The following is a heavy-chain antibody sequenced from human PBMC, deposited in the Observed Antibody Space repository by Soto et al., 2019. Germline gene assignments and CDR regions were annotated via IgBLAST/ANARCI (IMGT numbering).Heavy chain of an antibody. CDR3: ARVSRSSVRWFDP. D-gene: IGHD6-6*01. V-gene: IGHV4-34*01. CDR2: INHSGST. Sequence: XATLSLTFAVYGGSVSGYYWSWIRQPPGKGLEWIGEINHSGSTNYNPSLKSRVTISVDTSKNQFSLKLSSVTAADTAVYYCARVSRSSVRWFDPWGQRTLVTVSS. J-gene: IGHJ5*02. CDR1: GGSVSGYY.